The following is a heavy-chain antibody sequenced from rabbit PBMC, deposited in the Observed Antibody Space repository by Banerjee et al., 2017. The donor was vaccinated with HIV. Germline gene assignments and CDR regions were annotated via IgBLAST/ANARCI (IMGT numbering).Heavy chain of an antibody. CDR3: ARDLTGVIGWNFCW. J-gene: IGHJ3*01. V-gene: IGHV1S7*01. Sequence: HLKESGGGLVQPGGSLKLSCTASGFTLSSYYMNWVRQAPGRGLEWIGYIDPVFGISYYANWVNGRFTISSHNAQNTLYLQLSSLTAADTATYFCARDLTGVIGWNFCWWGQGTLVTVS. CDR2: IDPVFGIS. D-gene: IGHD1-1*01. CDR1: GFTLSSYY.